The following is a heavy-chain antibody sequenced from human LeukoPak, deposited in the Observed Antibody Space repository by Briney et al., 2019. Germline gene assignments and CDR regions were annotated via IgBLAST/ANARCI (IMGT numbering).Heavy chain of an antibody. D-gene: IGHD3-10*01. V-gene: IGHV4-34*01. CDR3: ARTTTVRGTYYMDV. CDR1: GGSFSNYY. CDR2: INHSGST. Sequence: PSETLSLTCAVYGGSFSNYYWSWIRQPPGKGLEWIGEINHSGSTNYNPSLKSRVTISVDTSKNQFSLKLSSVTAADTAVYYCARTTTVRGTYYMDVWGKGTTVTISS. J-gene: IGHJ6*03.